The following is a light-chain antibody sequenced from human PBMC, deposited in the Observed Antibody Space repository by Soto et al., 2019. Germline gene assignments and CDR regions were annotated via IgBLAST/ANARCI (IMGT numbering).Light chain of an antibody. V-gene: IGKV3-20*01. J-gene: IGKJ4*01. CDR1: QSVRSSE. CDR2: GAS. CDR3: QQYGSSPLT. Sequence: EIVLTQSPGTLSLSPGERATLSCRASQSVRSSELAWYQQKPGQAPRLLIYGASTRATAIPDRFSGSGSGKDFTITIRRLEPEDFGVYYCQQYGSSPLTFGGGTKVEFK.